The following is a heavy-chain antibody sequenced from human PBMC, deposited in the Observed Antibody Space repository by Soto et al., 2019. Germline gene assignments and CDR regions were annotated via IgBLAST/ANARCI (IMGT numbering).Heavy chain of an antibody. Sequence: QVRLVESGGGVVQPGRSLRLSCAASGFNIKSFGMHWVRQAPGKGLEWIAFISYDGKEKQYADSVKGRFTVSTDNSNTLFLQMDGLRGEDTAVYFCAKDLSYGTDWPYFDRRGQGTLVIVSS. CDR2: ISYDGKEK. V-gene: IGHV3-30*18. CDR3: AKDLSYGTDWPYFDR. CDR1: GFNIKSFG. J-gene: IGHJ4*02. D-gene: IGHD3-16*01.